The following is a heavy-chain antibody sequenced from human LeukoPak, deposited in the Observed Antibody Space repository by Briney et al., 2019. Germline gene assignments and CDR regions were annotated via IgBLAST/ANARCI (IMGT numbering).Heavy chain of an antibody. CDR3: ARGRYYDSSGYAIDY. Sequence: GGSLRLSCAASGFTFSDYYMSWIRQAPGKGLEWVSYISSSGSTIYYADSVKGRFTISRDNAKNSLYLQMNGLRAEDTAVYYCARGRYYDSSGYAIDYWGQGTLVTVSS. D-gene: IGHD3-22*01. CDR1: GFTFSDYY. CDR2: ISSSGSTI. J-gene: IGHJ4*02. V-gene: IGHV3-11*01.